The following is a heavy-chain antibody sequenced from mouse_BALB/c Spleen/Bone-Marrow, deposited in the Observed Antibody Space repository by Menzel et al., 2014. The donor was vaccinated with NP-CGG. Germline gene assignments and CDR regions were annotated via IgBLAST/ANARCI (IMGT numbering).Heavy chain of an antibody. V-gene: IGHV14-3*02. CDR1: GLNIKDTY. CDR3: ASYRYGWYFDV. Sequence: DQLQQSGAELVKLGASVKLSCTASGLNIKDTYMHWVKQRPEQGLEWIGRIDPANGNIKYDPKFQGKATITADTSSNTAHLQLNSLTSEDTAVYYCASYRYGWYFDVWGAGTTVTVSS. CDR2: IDPANGNI. J-gene: IGHJ1*01. D-gene: IGHD2-12*01.